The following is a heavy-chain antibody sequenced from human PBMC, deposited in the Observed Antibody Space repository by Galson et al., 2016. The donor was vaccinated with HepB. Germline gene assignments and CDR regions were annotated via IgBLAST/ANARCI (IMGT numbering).Heavy chain of an antibody. J-gene: IGHJ4*01. D-gene: IGHD6-13*01. V-gene: IGHV3-33*01. CDR3: ARGYSSSWYLYYFDY. Sequence: SLRLSCAASGLTFSNYGMHWVRQAPGKGLEWVAVIWYDGSNKYYADSVKGRFTISRDNSKNTLYLQMNSLRAEDTAVYYCARGYSSSWYLYYFDYWGRGTLVIVSS. CDR2: IWYDGSNK. CDR1: GLTFSNYG.